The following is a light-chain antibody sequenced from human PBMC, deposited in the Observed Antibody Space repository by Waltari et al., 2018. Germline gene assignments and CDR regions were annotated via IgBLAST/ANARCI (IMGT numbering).Light chain of an antibody. CDR2: DAS. CDR1: QSVGRA. CDR3: QMYVRLPVT. J-gene: IGKJ1*01. Sequence: EIVLTQSPGTLALSPGERATLSCSASQSVGRALAWYQQKPGQAPRLLIYDASSSATGISDKFSGSGSVTDFSLTISRVEPEDFAVYFCQMYVRLPVTFGQGTKVEVK. V-gene: IGKV3-20*01.